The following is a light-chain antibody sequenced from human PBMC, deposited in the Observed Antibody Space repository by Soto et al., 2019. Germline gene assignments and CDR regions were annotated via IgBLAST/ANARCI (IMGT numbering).Light chain of an antibody. J-gene: IGLJ1*01. CDR1: SPNIGNNG. CDR3: ASWDDSLNVDL. Sequence: QSVLTQPPSVSEAPGQRVTISCSGSSPNIGNNGVNWYQQLPGKAPKLLIYSDDLLPSGVSARFSGSKSGTSASLAINGLQSKDEADYYCASWDDSLNVDLFGTGTKLTVL. V-gene: IGLV1-36*01. CDR2: SDD.